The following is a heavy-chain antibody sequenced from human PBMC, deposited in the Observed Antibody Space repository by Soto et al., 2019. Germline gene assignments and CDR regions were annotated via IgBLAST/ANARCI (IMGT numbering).Heavy chain of an antibody. CDR1: GFTFSSYT. J-gene: IGHJ4*02. CDR2: VSIGGST. Sequence: GGSLRLSCAASGFTFSSYTMGWVRQGPGKGLEWVAVVSIGGSTHYADSVRGRFTISRDNSKNTLSLQMNSLTAEDTAVYFCAKRRGAGGHFDYWGQGALVTVSS. V-gene: IGHV3-23*01. D-gene: IGHD2-15*01. CDR3: AKRRGAGGHFDY.